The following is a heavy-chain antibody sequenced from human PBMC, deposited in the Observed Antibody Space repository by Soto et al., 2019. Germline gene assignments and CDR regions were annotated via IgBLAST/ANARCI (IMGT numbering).Heavy chain of an antibody. CDR1: GYSFTSYW. Sequence: GESLKISCKGSGYSFTSYWIGWGRQMPGKGLEWMGIIYPGDSDTRYSPSFQGHVTISADKSITTAYLQWSSLKASDTAMYYCARHGRIVGATRYYYYYMDVWGKGTTVTVSS. V-gene: IGHV5-51*01. CDR3: ARHGRIVGATRYYYYYMDV. J-gene: IGHJ6*03. CDR2: IYPGDSDT. D-gene: IGHD1-26*01.